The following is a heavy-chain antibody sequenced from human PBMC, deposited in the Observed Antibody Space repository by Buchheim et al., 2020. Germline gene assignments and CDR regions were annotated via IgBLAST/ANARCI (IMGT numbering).Heavy chain of an antibody. CDR2: IHYSGST. Sequence: QLQLQESGPGLVKPSETLSLTCSVSGGSISSSSYYWGWIRQPPGKGLEWIGSIHYSGSTYYNPSLKSRVTISVDTSKKQFSLKLNSVTAADTAVYYCASLGYCSRTSCYGAARGWFDPWGQGTL. V-gene: IGHV4-39*01. CDR3: ASLGYCSRTSCYGAARGWFDP. J-gene: IGHJ5*02. D-gene: IGHD2-2*01. CDR1: GGSISSSSYY.